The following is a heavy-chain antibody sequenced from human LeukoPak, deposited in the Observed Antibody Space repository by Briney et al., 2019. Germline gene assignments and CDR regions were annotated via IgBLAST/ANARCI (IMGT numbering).Heavy chain of an antibody. CDR3: ARVSYSSSSSVVDY. V-gene: IGHV4-38-2*02. J-gene: IGHJ4*02. D-gene: IGHD6-6*01. CDR1: GYSISSGYY. CDR2: IYHSGST. Sequence: PSETLSLTCTVSGYSISSGYYWGWIRQPPGKGLEWIGSIYHSGSTYYNPSLKSRVTISVDTSKNQFSLKLSSVTAADTAVYYCARVSYSSSSSVVDYWGQGTLVTVSS.